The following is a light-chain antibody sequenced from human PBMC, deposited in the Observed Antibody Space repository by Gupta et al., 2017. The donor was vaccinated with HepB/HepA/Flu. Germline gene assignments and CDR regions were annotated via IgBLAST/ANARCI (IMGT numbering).Light chain of an antibody. CDR1: QSVLYSSNNKNY. Sequence: DILMTQSPDSLAVSLGERATINCKSSQSVLYSSNNKNYLAWYQQKPGQPPKLLIYWASTRESGVPDRFSGSGSGTDFTLTISSLQAEDVAVYYCQQYDSSPETFGQGTKVEI. CDR2: WAS. V-gene: IGKV4-1*01. J-gene: IGKJ1*01. CDR3: QQYDSSPET.